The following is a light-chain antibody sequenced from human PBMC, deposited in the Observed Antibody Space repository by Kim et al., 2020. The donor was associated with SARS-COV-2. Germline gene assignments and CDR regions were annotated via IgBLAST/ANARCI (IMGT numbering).Light chain of an antibody. CDR1: QSISSS. V-gene: IGKV3-15*01. CDR2: GTS. CDR3: QYSNNWFMYT. Sequence: EIVMTQSPATLSMSPGERATLSCRASQSISSSLAWYQQKPGQPPRLLIYGTSIRATGIPDRFSGSGSGTEFTLTISSLQSEDFAVYYCQYSNNWFMYTFGQGTKLEIK. J-gene: IGKJ2*01.